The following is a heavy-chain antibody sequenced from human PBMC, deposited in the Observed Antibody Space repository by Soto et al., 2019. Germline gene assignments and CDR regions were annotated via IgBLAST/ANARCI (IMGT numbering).Heavy chain of an antibody. CDR2: IYYSGCT. CDR1: GGSVSSDSYY. D-gene: IGHD4-17*01. J-gene: IGHJ4*02. V-gene: IGHV4-61*01. Sequence: QVQLQESGPGLVKPSETLSLTCTVSGGSVSSDSYYWSWIRQPPGKGLEWIGYIYYSGCTNYNPSLKSRVTISVDTSKNQFSLKLSSVTAADTAVYYCARQIRWPGGLFDYWGQGTLVTVSS. CDR3: ARQIRWPGGLFDY.